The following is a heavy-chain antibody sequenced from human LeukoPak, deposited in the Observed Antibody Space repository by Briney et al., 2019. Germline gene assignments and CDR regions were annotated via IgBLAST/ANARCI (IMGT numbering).Heavy chain of an antibody. CDR3: ARDKIAAAGPDY. V-gene: IGHV3-9*01. J-gene: IGHJ4*02. Sequence: PGRSLRLSCAASGFTFDDYAMHWVRQAPGKGLEWVSGISWNSGSIGYADSVKGRFTISRDNAKNSLYLQMNSLRAEDTAVYYCARDKIAAAGPDYWGQGTLVTVSS. CDR2: ISWNSGSI. CDR1: GFTFDDYA. D-gene: IGHD6-13*01.